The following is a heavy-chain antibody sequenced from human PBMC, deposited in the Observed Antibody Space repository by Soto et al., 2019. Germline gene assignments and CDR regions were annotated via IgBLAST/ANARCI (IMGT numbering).Heavy chain of an antibody. J-gene: IGHJ6*02. CDR2: INSRSVYI. V-gene: IGHV3-21*02. CDR1: GFPFSIYS. Sequence: EVQLVESGGGLVKPGESLTLSCAASGFPFSIYSMDWVRQAPGKGLEWVSSINSRSVYIYYADSVRGRFTISRDNAKNSLYLQMSSLGTADTGVYFCARGDMLGTAAYGMDVWGQGTTVTVSS. CDR3: ARGDMLGTAAYGMDV. D-gene: IGHD1-1*01.